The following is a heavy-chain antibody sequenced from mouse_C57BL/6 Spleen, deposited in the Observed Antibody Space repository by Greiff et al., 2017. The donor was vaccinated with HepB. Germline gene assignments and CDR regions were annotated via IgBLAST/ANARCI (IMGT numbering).Heavy chain of an antibody. CDR1: GYTFTSYW. CDR3: ARFYYGYDVGYFDY. D-gene: IGHD2-2*01. V-gene: IGHV1-55*01. Sequence: VQLQQPGAELVKPGASVKMSCKASGYTFTSYWITWVKQRPGQGLEWIGDIYPGSGSTNYNEKFKSKATLTVDTSSSTAYMQLSSLTSEDSAVYYCARFYYGYDVGYFDYWGQGTTLTVSS. J-gene: IGHJ2*01. CDR2: IYPGSGST.